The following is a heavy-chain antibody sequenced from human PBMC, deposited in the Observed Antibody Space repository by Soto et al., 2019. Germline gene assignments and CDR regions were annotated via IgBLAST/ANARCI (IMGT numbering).Heavy chain of an antibody. Sequence: GASLKISCKGSGYSFIVYWIGWVRQMPGKGLEWMGIIYPGDSDTRYSPSFQGQVSISADKSISTAYLQWSSLKASDTAIYYCARGGIVGSTRNYFDYWGQGTQVTVSS. CDR1: GYSFIVYW. D-gene: IGHD1-26*01. J-gene: IGHJ4*02. CDR2: IYPGDSDT. CDR3: ARGGIVGSTRNYFDY. V-gene: IGHV5-51*01.